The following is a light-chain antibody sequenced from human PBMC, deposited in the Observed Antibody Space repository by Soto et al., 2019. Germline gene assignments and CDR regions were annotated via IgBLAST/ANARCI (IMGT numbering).Light chain of an antibody. V-gene: IGKV3-20*01. J-gene: IGKJ2*01. CDR3: QQYGSSPLFT. Sequence: EIVLTQSPGTLSLSPGERATLSCRASQSIRSNYVAWYQQKPGQAPRLLVYGASTRATGIPDRFSATGSGTDFTLTISRLEPDDFAVSFCQQYGSSPLFTFGQGTKLDI. CDR1: QSIRSNY. CDR2: GAS.